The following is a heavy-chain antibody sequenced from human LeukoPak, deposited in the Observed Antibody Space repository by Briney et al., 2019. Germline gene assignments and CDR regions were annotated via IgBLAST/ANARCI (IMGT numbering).Heavy chain of an antibody. J-gene: IGHJ4*02. V-gene: IGHV4-39*01. CDR2: IYYSGST. Sequence: SETLSLTCTVSGGSISSSNYYWGWIRQPPGKGLEWIGTIYYSGSTYYNPSLKSRVTISVDTSKNQFSLKLTSVTAADTAVYYCALSSRSVAYPFDYWGQGTLVTVSS. CDR1: GGSISSSNYY. D-gene: IGHD6-19*01. CDR3: ALSSRSVAYPFDY.